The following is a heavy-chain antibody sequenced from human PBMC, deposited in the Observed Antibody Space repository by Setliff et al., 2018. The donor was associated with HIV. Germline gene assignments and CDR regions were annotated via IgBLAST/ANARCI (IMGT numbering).Heavy chain of an antibody. V-gene: IGHV5-51*01. J-gene: IGHJ4*02. D-gene: IGHD1-1*01. Sequence: GESLKISCKGSGYSFTSNWIGWVRQMPGKGLEWMGIIYPGDSDTRYSPSFQGQVTISADKSINTAFLQWSSLKAPDTAMFYCARSDSANWYVDYWGQGTLVTVSS. CDR1: GYSFTSNW. CDR3: ARSDSANWYVDY. CDR2: IYPGDSDT.